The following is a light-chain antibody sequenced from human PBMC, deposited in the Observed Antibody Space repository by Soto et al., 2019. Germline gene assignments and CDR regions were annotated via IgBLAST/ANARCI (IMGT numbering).Light chain of an antibody. CDR3: SSYTNSATVV. V-gene: IGLV2-14*01. Sequence: QSALTQPASVSGSPGQSITISCTGTSSDVGGYNYVSWYQHHPGKAPKLMIYGVSYRPSGVSYRFSGSKSGNTASLTISGLQAEDEADYYCSSYTNSATVVFGTGTKVTVL. J-gene: IGLJ1*01. CDR2: GVS. CDR1: SSDVGGYNY.